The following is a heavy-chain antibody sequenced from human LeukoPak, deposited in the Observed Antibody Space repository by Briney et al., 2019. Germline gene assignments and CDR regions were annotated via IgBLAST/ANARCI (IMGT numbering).Heavy chain of an antibody. Sequence: GGSLRLSCAASGFAVSSYAMTWVRQAPGKGLEWVSAISASGGSTYYADSVKGRFTISRDNSRNTLYLQMNGLRAEDTAVYYCARLRYSYGSHAFDIWGQGTMVTVSS. V-gene: IGHV3-23*01. CDR3: ARLRYSYGSHAFDI. J-gene: IGHJ3*02. CDR1: GFAVSSYA. CDR2: ISASGGST. D-gene: IGHD5-18*01.